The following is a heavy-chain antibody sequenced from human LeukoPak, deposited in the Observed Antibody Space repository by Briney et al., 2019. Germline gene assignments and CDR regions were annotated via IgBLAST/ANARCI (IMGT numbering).Heavy chain of an antibody. Sequence: NPSETLSLTCAVYGGSFSGYYWSWIRQPPGKGLEWIGEINHSGSTNYNPSLKSRVTISVDTSKNQFSLKLSSVTAADTAVYYCARGDRDYYDSSGYWSRGGPLDYWGQGTLVTVSS. CDR3: ARGDRDYYDSSGYWSRGGPLDY. V-gene: IGHV4-34*01. D-gene: IGHD3-22*01. J-gene: IGHJ4*02. CDR1: GGSFSGYY. CDR2: INHSGST.